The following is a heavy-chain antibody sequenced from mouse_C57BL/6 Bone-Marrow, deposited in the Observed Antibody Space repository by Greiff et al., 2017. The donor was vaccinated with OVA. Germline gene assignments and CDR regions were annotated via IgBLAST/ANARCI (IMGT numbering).Heavy chain of an antibody. D-gene: IGHD1-2*01. CDR2: IHPNSGST. CDR3: AREGAPTAYAMDY. CDR1: GYTFTSYW. J-gene: IGHJ4*01. Sequence: QVQLQQPGAELVKPGASVKLSCKASGYTFTSYWMHWVKQRPGQGLEWIGMIHPNSGSTNYNEKFKSKATLTVDKSSSTAYMHLSSLTSEDSAVYYCAREGAPTAYAMDYWGQGTSVTVSS. V-gene: IGHV1-64*01.